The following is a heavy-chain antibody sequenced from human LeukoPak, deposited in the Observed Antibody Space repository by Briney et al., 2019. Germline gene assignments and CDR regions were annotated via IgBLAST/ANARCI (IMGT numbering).Heavy chain of an antibody. D-gene: IGHD1-14*01. Sequence: GGSLRLSCAASGFTFSRFAMIWVRQAPGKGLEWVSAISSSGGSTYYADSVKGRFTISRDTSKNTLYLQMNSLRAEDTAVYYCASGGMPPEGWGQGTLVTVSS. CDR3: ASGGMPPEG. CDR1: GFTFSRFA. CDR2: ISSSGGST. J-gene: IGHJ4*02. V-gene: IGHV3-23*01.